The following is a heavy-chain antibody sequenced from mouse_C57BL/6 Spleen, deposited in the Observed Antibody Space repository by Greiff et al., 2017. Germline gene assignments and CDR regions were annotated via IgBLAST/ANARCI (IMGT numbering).Heavy chain of an antibody. CDR1: GYAFSSSW. CDR3: AKGDYFDY. V-gene: IGHV1-82*01. J-gene: IGHJ2*01. CDR2: IYPGDGDT. Sequence: VQRVESGPELVKPGASVKISCKASGYAFSSSWMNWVKQRPGQGLEWIGRIYPGDGDTNCNGKFKGKATLTADKSSSTAYMQLSSLTSEDSAVYFCAKGDYFDYWGQGTTLTVSS.